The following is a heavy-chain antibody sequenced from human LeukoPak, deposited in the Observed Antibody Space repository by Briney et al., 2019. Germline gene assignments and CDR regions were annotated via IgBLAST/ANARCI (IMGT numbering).Heavy chain of an antibody. CDR2: INHSGGT. CDR3: ASAMIGVPDDAFDI. CDR1: GGSFSGYY. D-gene: IGHD3-22*01. V-gene: IGHV4-34*01. Sequence: PSETLSLTCAVYGGSFSGYYWSWIRQPPGKGLEWIGGINHSGGTNYNPSLKSRVTISVDTSKNQFSLKLSSVTAADTAVYYCASAMIGVPDDAFDIWGQGTMVTVSS. J-gene: IGHJ3*02.